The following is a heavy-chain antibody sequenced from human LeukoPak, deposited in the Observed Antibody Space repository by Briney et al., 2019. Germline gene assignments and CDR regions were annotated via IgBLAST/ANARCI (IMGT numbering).Heavy chain of an antibody. D-gene: IGHD2-21*02. CDR3: AKDLLFPKFGSES. V-gene: IGHV3-23*01. CDR2: ISISGDGT. CDR1: GFPFNSYS. Sequence: GGSLRLSCAASGFPFNSYSMNWVRQAPGKGLEWVSAISISGDGTYYADSVKGRFTISRDNSRNMLFLQMNSLTTDDTAVYYCAKDLLFPKFGSESWGQGTLVTVSS. J-gene: IGHJ5*02.